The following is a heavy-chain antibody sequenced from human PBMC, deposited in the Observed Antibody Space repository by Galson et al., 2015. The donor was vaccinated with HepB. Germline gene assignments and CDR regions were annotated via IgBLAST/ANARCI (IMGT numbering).Heavy chain of an antibody. CDR1: GYTFTDYY. V-gene: IGHV1-69-2*01. D-gene: IGHD3/OR15-3a*01. CDR3: ATDRGTSYYYYMDV. CDR2: VDPEDGET. Sequence: VKVSCKVSGYTFTDYYMHWVQQAPGKGLEWMELVDPEDGETIYAEKFQGRVTITADTSTDTAYMELSSLRSEDTAVYYCATDRGTSYYYYMDVWGKGTTVTVSS. J-gene: IGHJ6*03.